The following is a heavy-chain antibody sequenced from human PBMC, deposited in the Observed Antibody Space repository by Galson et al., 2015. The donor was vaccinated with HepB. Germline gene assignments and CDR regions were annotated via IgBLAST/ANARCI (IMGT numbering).Heavy chain of an antibody. CDR3: AKVRRPYGGNPDAIDY. V-gene: IGHV3-23*01. J-gene: IGHJ4*02. D-gene: IGHD4-23*01. Sequence: SLRLSCAASGFTFSSYAMSWVRQAPGKGLEWVSAISGSGGSTYYADSVKGRFTISRDNSKNTLYLQMNSLRAEDTAVYYCAKVRRPYGGNPDAIDYWGQGTLVTVSS. CDR2: ISGSGGST. CDR1: GFTFSSYA.